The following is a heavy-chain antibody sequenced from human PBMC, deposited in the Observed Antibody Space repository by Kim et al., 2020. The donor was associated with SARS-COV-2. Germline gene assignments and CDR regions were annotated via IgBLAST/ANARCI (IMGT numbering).Heavy chain of an antibody. CDR1: GFTFSDYY. CDR2: ISSSSSYT. V-gene: IGHV3-11*06. CDR3: ARRGMAYYDILTHKYYYYGMDV. Sequence: GGSLRLSCAASGFTFSDYYMSWIRQAPGKGLEWVSYISSSSSYTNYADSVKGRFTISRDNAKNSLYLQMNSLRAEDTAVYYCARRGMAYYDILTHKYYYYGMDVWGQGTTVTVSS. J-gene: IGHJ6*02. D-gene: IGHD3-9*01.